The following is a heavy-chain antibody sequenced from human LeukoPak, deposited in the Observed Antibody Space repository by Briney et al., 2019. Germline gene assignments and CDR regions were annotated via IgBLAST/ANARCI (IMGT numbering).Heavy chain of an antibody. CDR2: IGGNSDYA. V-gene: IGHV3-23*01. D-gene: IGHD3-10*01. J-gene: IGHJ4*02. CDR1: GFIFSTNA. Sequence: PGGSLRLSCAASGFIFSTNAMAWVRQAPGKGLEWVSAIGGNSDYAFYADSVKGRFTISRDNSKNTLYLQMNSLRAEDTAVYYCAKSPDAVRGVHFDYWGQGTLVTVSS. CDR3: AKSPDAVRGVHFDY.